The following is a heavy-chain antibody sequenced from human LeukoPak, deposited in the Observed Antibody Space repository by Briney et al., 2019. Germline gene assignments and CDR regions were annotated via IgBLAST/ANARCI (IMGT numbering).Heavy chain of an antibody. CDR2: ISSSSSTI. J-gene: IGHJ5*02. CDR3: ARDPPELFPDH. V-gene: IGHV3-48*01. D-gene: IGHD3-10*01. CDR1: GFTFSSYS. Sequence: GGSLRLSCAASGFTFSSYSMKWVRQAPGKGLEWVSYISSSSSTIYYADSVKGRFTISRDNAKNSLYLQMNSLRADDTAVYYCARDPPELFPDHWGQGTLVPVSS.